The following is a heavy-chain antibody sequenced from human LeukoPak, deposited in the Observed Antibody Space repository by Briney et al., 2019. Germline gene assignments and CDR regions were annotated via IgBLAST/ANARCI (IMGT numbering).Heavy chain of an antibody. CDR1: GGSISSGSYY. V-gene: IGHV4-61*02. Sequence: SQTPSLTCTVSGGSISSGSYYWSWIRQPAGKGLEWIGRIYTSGSTNYNPSLKSRVTISVDTSKNQFSLKLSSVTAADTAVYYCARALHPEYGSGSYYNSSLWFDPWGQGTLVTVSS. CDR3: ARALHPEYGSGSYYNSSLWFDP. J-gene: IGHJ5*02. D-gene: IGHD3-10*01. CDR2: IYTSGST.